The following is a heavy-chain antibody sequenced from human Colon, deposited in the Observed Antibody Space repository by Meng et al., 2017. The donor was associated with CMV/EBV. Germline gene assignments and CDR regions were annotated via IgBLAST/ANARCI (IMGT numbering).Heavy chain of an antibody. Sequence: GESLKISCAASGFTFSSYSMNWVRQAPGKGLEWVANIKQDGSEKYYVDSVKGRFTISRDNAKNSLYLQMNSLRAEDTAVYYCARDPFIKAFDIWGQGTMVTVSS. CDR1: GFTFSSYS. V-gene: IGHV3-7*01. J-gene: IGHJ3*02. CDR3: ARDPFIKAFDI. CDR2: IKQDGSEK.